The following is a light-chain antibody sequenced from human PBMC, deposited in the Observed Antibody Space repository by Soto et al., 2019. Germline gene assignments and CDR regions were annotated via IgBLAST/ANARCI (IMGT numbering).Light chain of an antibody. CDR2: DVS. CDR3: CSYAGSSTVI. V-gene: IGLV2-23*02. J-gene: IGLJ2*01. CDR1: SSDVGTYNF. Sequence: QSALTQPASVSGSPGQSITISCTSSDVGTYNFVSWYQHHPGKVPKLMIYDVSKRPSGVSNRFSGSKSGNTASLTISGLQADDEADYYCCSYAGSSTVIFGGGTKLTVL.